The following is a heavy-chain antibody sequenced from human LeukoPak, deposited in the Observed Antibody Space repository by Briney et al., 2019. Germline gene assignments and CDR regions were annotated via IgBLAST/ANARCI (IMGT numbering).Heavy chain of an antibody. Sequence: SETLSLTCTVPGGSISSSSYYWGWIRQPPGKGLEWIGSIFYSGSTYYNPSLKSRVTISVDTSKNQFSLKLSSVTAADTAMYHCARSLCSSTSCYPLDAFDIWGQGTMVTVSS. D-gene: IGHD2-2*01. CDR3: ARSLCSSTSCYPLDAFDI. J-gene: IGHJ3*02. V-gene: IGHV4-39*01. CDR2: IFYSGST. CDR1: GGSISSSSYY.